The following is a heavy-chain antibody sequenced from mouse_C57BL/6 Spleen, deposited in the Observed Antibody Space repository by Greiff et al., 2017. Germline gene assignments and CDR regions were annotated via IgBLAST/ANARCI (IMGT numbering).Heavy chain of an antibody. CDR2: IRNKANNHAT. Sequence: EVKVEESGGGLVQPGGSMKLSCAASGFTFSDAWMDWVRQSPEKGLEWVAEIRNKANNHATYYAESVKGRFTISRDDSKSSVYLQMNSLRAEDTGIYYCTRPRYYGSSHWYFDVWGTGTTVTVSS. CDR3: TRPRYYGSSHWYFDV. CDR1: GFTFSDAW. D-gene: IGHD1-1*01. V-gene: IGHV6-6*01. J-gene: IGHJ1*03.